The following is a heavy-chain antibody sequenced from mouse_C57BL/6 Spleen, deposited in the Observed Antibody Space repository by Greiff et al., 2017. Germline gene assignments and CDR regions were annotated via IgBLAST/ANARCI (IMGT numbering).Heavy chain of an antibody. Sequence: VMLVESGAELMKPGASVKLSCKATGYTFTGYWIEWVKQRPGHGLEWIGELLPGSGSTNYNEKFKGKATFTADTSSNTAYMQLSSLTTEDSAIYYCARRVTTVVATGNCDYWGQGTTLTVSS. CDR3: ARRVTTVVATGNCDY. CDR1: GYTFTGYW. J-gene: IGHJ2*01. D-gene: IGHD1-1*01. CDR2: LLPGSGST. V-gene: IGHV1-9*01.